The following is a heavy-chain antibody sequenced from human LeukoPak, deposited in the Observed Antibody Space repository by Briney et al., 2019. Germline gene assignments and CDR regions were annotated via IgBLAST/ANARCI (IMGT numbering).Heavy chain of an antibody. Sequence: SETLSLTCTVSGGSISSYYWSWIRQPPGKGLEWIGYIYYSGSTNYNPSLKSRVTMSVDTSKNQFSLKLSSVTAADTAVYYCASGYSYGRGGWFYPWGQGTLVTVSS. D-gene: IGHD5-18*01. CDR1: GGSISSYY. J-gene: IGHJ5*02. V-gene: IGHV4-59*12. CDR2: IYYSGST. CDR3: ASGYSYGRGGWFYP.